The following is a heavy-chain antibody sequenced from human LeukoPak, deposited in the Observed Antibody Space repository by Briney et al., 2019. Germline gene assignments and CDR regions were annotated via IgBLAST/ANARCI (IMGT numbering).Heavy chain of an antibody. CDR1: GGSISSYF. Sequence: TSETLSLTCTVSGGSISSYFWSWIRQPPGKGLEWIGHIYYSGSTNYNPSLKSRVTISVDTSKNQFSLKLSSVTAADTAVYSCARRGANSGSYSHFDLWGRGTLVTVSA. D-gene: IGHD1-26*01. V-gene: IGHV4-59*01. J-gene: IGHJ2*01. CDR2: IYYSGST. CDR3: ARRGANSGSYSHFDL.